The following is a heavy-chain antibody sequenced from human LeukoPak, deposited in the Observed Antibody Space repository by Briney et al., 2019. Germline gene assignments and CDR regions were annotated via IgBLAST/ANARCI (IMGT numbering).Heavy chain of an antibody. CDR2: ISAYNGNT. Sequence: ASVKVSCNASGYTFTSYGISWVRQAPGQGLEWMGWISAYNGNTNYAQRLQGRVTMTTDTSTSTAYMELRSLRSDDTAVYYCAREDIGSGFFALWGQGTMVTVSS. V-gene: IGHV1-18*01. CDR3: AREDIGSGFFAL. D-gene: IGHD6-19*01. J-gene: IGHJ3*01. CDR1: GYTFTSYG.